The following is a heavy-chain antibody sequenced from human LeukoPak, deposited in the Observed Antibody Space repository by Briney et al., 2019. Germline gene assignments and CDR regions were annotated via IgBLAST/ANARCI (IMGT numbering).Heavy chain of an antibody. J-gene: IGHJ6*03. D-gene: IGHD6-13*01. V-gene: IGHV4-34*01. CDR1: GGSFSGYY. CDR2: INHSGST. CDR3: AREGIAAADYYYYYMDV. Sequence: PSETLSLTCAVYGGSFSGYYWSWIRQPPGKGLEWIGEINHSGSTNYNPSLKSRVTISVDTSKNQFSLKLSSVTAADTAVYYCAREGIAAADYYYYYMDVWGKGTTVTVSS.